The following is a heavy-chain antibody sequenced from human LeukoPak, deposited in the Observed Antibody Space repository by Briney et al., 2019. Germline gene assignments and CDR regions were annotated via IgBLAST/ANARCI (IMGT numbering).Heavy chain of an antibody. D-gene: IGHD3-22*01. V-gene: IGHV4-59*01. CDR3: VTGGGWLPDY. Sequence: SETLSLTCTVSGGSISSYYCNWFRQPPGKGLEWIGYIYNSVATNYNPSLKSRVTISVDMSKNQFSLRLSSVTATDTAVYYCVTGGGWLPDYWGQGTLVTVSS. J-gene: IGHJ4*02. CDR1: GGSISSYY. CDR2: IYNSVAT.